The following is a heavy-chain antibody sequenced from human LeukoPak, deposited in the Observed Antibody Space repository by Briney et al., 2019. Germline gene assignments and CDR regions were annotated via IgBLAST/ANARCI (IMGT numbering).Heavy chain of an antibody. CDR1: GYSFTSYW. V-gene: IGHV5-51*01. J-gene: IGHJ1*01. CDR3: GEQGRAACLPENFQH. CDR2: IYPGDSDA. Sequence: GESLKISCKGSGYSFTSYWIGWVRQVPGKGLEWMGIIYPGDSDARYSPSFQGQVTISADKSISTAYLQWSSLKASDTATYYCGEQGRAACLPENFQHLGQGTLVTVSS. D-gene: IGHD1-26*01.